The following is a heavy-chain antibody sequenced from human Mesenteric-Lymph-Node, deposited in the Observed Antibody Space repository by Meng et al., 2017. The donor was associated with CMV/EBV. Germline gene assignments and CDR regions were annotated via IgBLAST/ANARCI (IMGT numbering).Heavy chain of an antibody. D-gene: IGHD2-2*02. Sequence: ASVKVSCKASGHTFTSSGISWVRQAPGQGLEWMGWISTSNGNTNYARKFQGRVTMTRNTSISTAYMELSSLRSEDTAVYYCARAWIYCSSTSCYTAYYYYGMDVWGQGTTVTVSS. V-gene: IGHV1-18*01. J-gene: IGHJ6*02. CDR1: GHTFTSSG. CDR2: ISTSNGNT. CDR3: ARAWIYCSSTSCYTAYYYYGMDV.